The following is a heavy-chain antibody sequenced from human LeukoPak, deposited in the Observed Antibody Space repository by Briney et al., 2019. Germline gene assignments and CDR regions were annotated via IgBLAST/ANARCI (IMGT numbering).Heavy chain of an antibody. V-gene: IGHV3-43*02. J-gene: IGHJ4*02. CDR1: GFIFSSYA. CDR2: ISGDGGDT. D-gene: IGHD2/OR15-2a*01. Sequence: GGSLRLSCAASGFIFSSYAMSWVRQAPGKGLEWVCLISGDGGDTYYADSVKGRFTISRDNSRNSLHLQMNSLRTEDTALYYCAKDITGFYWDWGQGTLVTVSS. CDR3: AKDITGFYWD.